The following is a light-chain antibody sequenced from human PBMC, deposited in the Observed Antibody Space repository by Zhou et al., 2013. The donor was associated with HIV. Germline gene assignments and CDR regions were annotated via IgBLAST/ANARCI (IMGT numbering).Light chain of an antibody. CDR1: QSVDTY. CDR3: QQRSNWPPTLT. V-gene: IGKV3-11*01. J-gene: IGKJ4*01. CDR2: DAF. Sequence: VLTQSPATLSLSRGERATLSCRASQSVDTYVAWYQQKPGQPPRLVIYDAFNRAAGIPARFSGSGSGTDFTLTISSLEPEDVGVYYCQQRSNWPPTLTFGGGTKVEIK.